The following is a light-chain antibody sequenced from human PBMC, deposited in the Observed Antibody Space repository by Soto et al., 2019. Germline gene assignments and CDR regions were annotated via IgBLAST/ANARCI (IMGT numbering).Light chain of an antibody. J-gene: IGKJ4*01. CDR1: QSVSSSS. V-gene: IGKV3-20*01. CDR3: QLFASYPLP. CDR2: DAS. Sequence: IVVTHSPCTLSLSTGERATLFCRASQSVSSSSLAWYQQKPGQAPTLLIYDASNRATGIPDRFSGGGSGTDFTLTISSLEPEDFAVYYCQLFASYPLPFAGGTRLDIK.